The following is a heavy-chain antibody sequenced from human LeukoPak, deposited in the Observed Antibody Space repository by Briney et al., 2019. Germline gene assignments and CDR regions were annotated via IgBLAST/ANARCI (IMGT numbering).Heavy chain of an antibody. CDR2: ISHDAKSN. V-gene: IGHV3-30*03. Sequence: QTGGSLRLSCATFGFTFSSYGMHWVRQVPGKGLEWVAVISHDAKSNYHVDSVKGRFTISRDNSKNTLYLQMNSLRAEDTAVYYCARDGGSSWYFDYWGQGTLATVSS. J-gene: IGHJ4*02. CDR1: GFTFSSYG. CDR3: ARDGGSSWYFDY. D-gene: IGHD6-13*01.